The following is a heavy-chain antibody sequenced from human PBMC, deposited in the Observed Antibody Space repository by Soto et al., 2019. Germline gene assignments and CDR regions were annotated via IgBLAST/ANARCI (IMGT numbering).Heavy chain of an antibody. CDR3: ARGDSNSPLDYYGMDV. Sequence: QVQLVQSGAEVKKPGSSVKVSCKASGSTFSSYAISWVRQAPGQGLEWMGGIIPIFGTANYAQKFQGRVTITADESTSTAYMELSSLRSEDTAVYYCARGDSNSPLDYYGMDVWGQGTTVTVSS. D-gene: IGHD4-4*01. CDR1: GSTFSSYA. J-gene: IGHJ6*02. CDR2: IIPIFGTA. V-gene: IGHV1-69*01.